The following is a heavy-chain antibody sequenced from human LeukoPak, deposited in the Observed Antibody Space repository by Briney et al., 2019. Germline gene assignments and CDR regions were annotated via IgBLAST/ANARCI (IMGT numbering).Heavy chain of an antibody. CDR3: AKTPEGENPYDYFYYYNRDF. V-gene: IGHV4-59*01. Sequence: PSETLSLTCTVSGGSISSYYWSWIRQPPGKGLEWIGYIYYSGSTNYNPSLKSRVTISVDTSKNQFSLKLSSVTAADTAVYFCAKTPEGENPYDYFYYYNRDFGGKGTTATIPS. J-gene: IGHJ6*03. D-gene: IGHD3-16*01. CDR1: GGSISSYY. CDR2: IYYSGST.